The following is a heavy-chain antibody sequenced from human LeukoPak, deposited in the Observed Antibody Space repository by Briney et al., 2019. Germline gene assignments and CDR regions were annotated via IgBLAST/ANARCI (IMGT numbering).Heavy chain of an antibody. CDR1: GGSISSYY. V-gene: IGHV4-59*01. CDR2: IYYSGST. J-gene: IGHJ6*03. Sequence: SETLSLTCTVSGGSISSYYWSWIRQLPGKGLEWIGYIYYSGSTNYNPSLKSRVTISVDTSKNQFSLKLSSVTAADTAVYYCARNKYYYGSSGYYYYYYMDVWGKGTTVTVSS. D-gene: IGHD3-22*01. CDR3: ARNKYYYGSSGYYYYYYMDV.